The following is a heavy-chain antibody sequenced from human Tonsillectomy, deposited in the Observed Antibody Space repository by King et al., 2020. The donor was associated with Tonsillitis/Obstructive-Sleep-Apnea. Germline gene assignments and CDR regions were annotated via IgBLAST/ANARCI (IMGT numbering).Heavy chain of an antibody. CDR2: IYNSGST. CDR3: ARDMVLEAGGDAFDI. V-gene: IGHV4-59*01. D-gene: IGHD2-8*01. CDR1: GTSICSYY. J-gene: IGHJ3*02. Sequence: QLQESGPGQVKPSETLSLTCTVSGTSICSYYWSWIRQPPGKGLEWIGYIYNSGSTNYNPSLKSRVTISVETSKNQFSLKLSSVTAADTAVYYCARDMVLEAGGDAFDIWGQGTMVTVSS.